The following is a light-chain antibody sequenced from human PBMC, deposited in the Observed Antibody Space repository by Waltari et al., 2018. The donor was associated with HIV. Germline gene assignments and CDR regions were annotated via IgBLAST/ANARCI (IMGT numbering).Light chain of an antibody. CDR2: GAS. CDR3: HQYGLSPKT. J-gene: IGKJ1*01. V-gene: IGKV3-20*01. Sequence: EIVLPQSPGTLSFSHGERATLSCRTSQTVRSSYVAWYQQRPGQAPRLVIFGASSRATGIPDRFSGSGSGTDFTLTISRLEPEDSATYYCHQYGLSPKTFGQGTNVEIK. CDR1: QTVRSSY.